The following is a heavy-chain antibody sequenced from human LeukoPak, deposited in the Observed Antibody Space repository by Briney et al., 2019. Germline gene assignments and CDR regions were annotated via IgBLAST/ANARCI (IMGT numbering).Heavy chain of an antibody. Sequence: ASVKVSCKASGYTFTGYYMHWVRQAPGQGLEWMGWINPNSGGTNYAQKFQGRATMTRDTSISTAYMELSRLRSDDTAVYYCARGLTARLWFGELLPYYWGQGTLVTVSS. CDR2: INPNSGGT. CDR1: GYTFTGYY. D-gene: IGHD3-10*01. CDR3: ARGLTARLWFGELLPYY. J-gene: IGHJ4*02. V-gene: IGHV1-2*02.